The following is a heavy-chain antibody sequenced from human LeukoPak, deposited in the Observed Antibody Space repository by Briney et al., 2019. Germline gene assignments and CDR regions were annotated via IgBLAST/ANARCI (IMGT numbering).Heavy chain of an antibody. V-gene: IGHV4-31*03. CDR1: GGSISSGGYY. D-gene: IGHD3-10*01. J-gene: IGHJ4*02. CDR3: ARFVKRVLIGSVDY. CDR2: IYYSGST. Sequence: SETLSLTCTVSGGSISSGGYYWSWIRQHPGKGLEWIGYIYYSGSTYYNPSLKSRVTISVDTSKNQFSLKLSSVTAADTAVYYCARFVKRVLIGSVDYWGQGTLVTVSS.